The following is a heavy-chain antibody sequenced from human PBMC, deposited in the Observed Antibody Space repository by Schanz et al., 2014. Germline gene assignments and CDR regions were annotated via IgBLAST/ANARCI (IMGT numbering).Heavy chain of an antibody. CDR2: IPFDASNK. V-gene: IGHV3-30*02. J-gene: IGHJ4*02. CDR3: ARTTNPFNFDSWPYLDY. D-gene: IGHD3-9*01. CDR1: GFTFKNYG. Sequence: QLQLVESGGGVVQPGGSLKLSCVASGFTFKNYGIHWVRQALGKGLEWLTFIPFDASNKYYADSVKGRFTISRDNSKNTVYLQMNSLRAEDTAVYYCARTTNPFNFDSWPYLDYWGQGTLVTVSS.